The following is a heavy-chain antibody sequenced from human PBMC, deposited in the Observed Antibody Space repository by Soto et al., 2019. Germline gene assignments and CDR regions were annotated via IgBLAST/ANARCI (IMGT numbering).Heavy chain of an antibody. CDR2: ISYDGSNK. CDR3: ARGPMSLTRFDY. Sequence: PGGSLRLSCAASGFTFSSYAMHWVRQAPGKGLEWVAVISYDGSNKYYADSVKGRFTISRDNSKNTLYLQMNSLRAEDTAVYYCARGPMSLTRFDYWGQGTLVTVSS. CDR1: GFTFSSYA. V-gene: IGHV3-30-3*01. J-gene: IGHJ4*02.